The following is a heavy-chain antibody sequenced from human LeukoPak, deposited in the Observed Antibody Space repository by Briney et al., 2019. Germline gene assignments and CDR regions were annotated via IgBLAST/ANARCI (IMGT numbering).Heavy chain of an antibody. J-gene: IGHJ4*02. CDR1: GYTFTGYY. V-gene: IGHV1-2*02. CDR2: INPNSDGT. D-gene: IGHD5-18*01. Sequence: ASVKVSCKASGYTFTGYYMHWVRQAPGQGLEWMGWINPNSDGTNYAQKLQGRVTMTTDTSTSTAYMELRSLRSDDTAVYYCAREKVDTAMVLDYWGQGTLVTVSS. CDR3: AREKVDTAMVLDY.